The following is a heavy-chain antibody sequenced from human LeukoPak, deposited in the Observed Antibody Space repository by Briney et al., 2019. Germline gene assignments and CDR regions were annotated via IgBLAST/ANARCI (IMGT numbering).Heavy chain of an antibody. CDR1: GFTVSSNY. Sequence: GGSLRLSCAASGFTVSSNYMSWVRQAPGKGLEWVSVIYSGGSIYYADSVKGRFTISRDNSKNTLYLQMNSLRAEDTAVYYCARVPISEKYYYYYGMDVWGQGTTVTVSS. D-gene: IGHD3-3*01. CDR2: IYSGGSI. CDR3: ARVPISEKYYYYYGMDV. V-gene: IGHV3-53*01. J-gene: IGHJ6*02.